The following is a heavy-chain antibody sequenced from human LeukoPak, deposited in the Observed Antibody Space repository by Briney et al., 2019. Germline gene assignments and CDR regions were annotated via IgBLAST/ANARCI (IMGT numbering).Heavy chain of an antibody. CDR3: ARDRIVVVTASQGYYYGMDV. Sequence: ASVKVSCKASGYTFTGYYMHWVRQAPGQGLEWMGWINPNSGGTNYAQKFQGRVTMTRDTSISTAYMELSRLRSDDTGVYYCARDRIVVVTASQGYYYGMDVWGQGTTVTVSS. CDR2: INPNSGGT. J-gene: IGHJ6*02. CDR1: GYTFTGYY. D-gene: IGHD2-21*02. V-gene: IGHV1-2*02.